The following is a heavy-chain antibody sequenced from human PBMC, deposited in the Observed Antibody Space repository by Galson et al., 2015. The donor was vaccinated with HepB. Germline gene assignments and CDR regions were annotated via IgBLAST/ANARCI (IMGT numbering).Heavy chain of an antibody. CDR1: GFTFSRYA. V-gene: IGHV3-23*01. D-gene: IGHD1-26*01. CDR3: AKGGQWELVESPQYFQH. CDR2: ISDGAGST. Sequence: SLRLSCAASGFTFSRYAMSWVRQAPGKGLQWVSTISDGAGSTYFADSVKGRFTISRDNSKNTLYLQMNSLRAEDTAVYYCAKGGQWELVESPQYFQHWGQGTLVTVSS. J-gene: IGHJ1*01.